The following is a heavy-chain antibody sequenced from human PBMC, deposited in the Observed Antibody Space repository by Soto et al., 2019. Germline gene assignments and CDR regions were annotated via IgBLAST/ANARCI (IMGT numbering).Heavy chain of an antibody. CDR2: SNHSGST. D-gene: IGHD6-6*01. V-gene: IGHV4-34*01. CDR3: ARGGYSSSHYYYYYMDV. J-gene: IGHJ6*03. Sequence: QVQLQQWGAGLLKPSETLSLTCAVYGGSFSGYYWSWIRQPPGKGLEWIGGSNHSGSTNYNPSLKSRVTRSVDTSKNQFSLKLSSVTAADTAVYYCARGGYSSSHYYYYYMDVWGKGTTVTVSS. CDR1: GGSFSGYY.